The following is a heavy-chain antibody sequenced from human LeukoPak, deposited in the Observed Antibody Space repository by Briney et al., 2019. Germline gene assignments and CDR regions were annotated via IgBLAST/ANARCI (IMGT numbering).Heavy chain of an antibody. J-gene: IGHJ4*02. CDR1: GFTFSSYA. CDR3: AKAGQFGAYWDY. Sequence: GGSLRLSCAASGFTFSSYAMSWVRQAPGKGLEWVSLIRGSGERTYHADSVKGRFTISRDNSKNILYLQMNSLRAEDTAVYYCAKAGQFGAYWDYWGQGTLVTVSS. D-gene: IGHD3-10*01. CDR2: IRGSGERT. V-gene: IGHV3-23*01.